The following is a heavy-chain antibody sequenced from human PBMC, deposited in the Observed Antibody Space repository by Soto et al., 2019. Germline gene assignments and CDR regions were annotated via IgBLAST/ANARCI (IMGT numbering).Heavy chain of an antibody. V-gene: IGHV4-31*03. J-gene: IGHJ6*02. CDR1: GGSISSGGYY. Sequence: SETLSLTCTVSGGSISSGGYYWSLIRQHPGKGLEWIGYIYYSGSTYYNPSFKSRVTISVDTSKNQFSLKLSSVTAADTAVYYCARDLRVRGAYKYYYGMDVWGQGTTVTVSS. CDR2: IYYSGST. CDR3: ARDLRVRGAYKYYYGMDV. D-gene: IGHD3-10*01.